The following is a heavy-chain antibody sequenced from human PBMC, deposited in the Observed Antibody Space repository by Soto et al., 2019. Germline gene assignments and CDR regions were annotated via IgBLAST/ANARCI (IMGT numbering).Heavy chain of an antibody. Sequence: EVQLVQSGAEVKKPGESLRISCKGSGYSFTSYWISWVRQMPGKGLEWMGRIDPSDSYTNYSPSFQGHVTISADKSISTAYLQWSSLKASDTAMYYCARQGYYYDSSGYLYYYYGMDVWGQGTTVTVSS. D-gene: IGHD3-22*01. CDR1: GYSFTSYW. CDR3: ARQGYYYDSSGYLYYYYGMDV. J-gene: IGHJ6*02. V-gene: IGHV5-10-1*03. CDR2: IDPSDSYT.